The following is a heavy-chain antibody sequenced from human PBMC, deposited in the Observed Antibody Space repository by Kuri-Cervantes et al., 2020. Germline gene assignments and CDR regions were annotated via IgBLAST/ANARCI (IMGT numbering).Heavy chain of an antibody. Sequence: GESLKISCTASGFMFRDYGLTWFRQAPGKGLEWVGLIRSKTYGGTTEYGTSVKGRFTISRDDSKSIAYLQMNSLRAEDTAVYYCARLYEYYFDYWGQGTLVTVSS. D-gene: IGHD5/OR15-5a*01. CDR3: ARLYEYYFDY. V-gene: IGHV3-49*03. J-gene: IGHJ4*02. CDR1: GFMFRDYG. CDR2: IRSKTYGGTT.